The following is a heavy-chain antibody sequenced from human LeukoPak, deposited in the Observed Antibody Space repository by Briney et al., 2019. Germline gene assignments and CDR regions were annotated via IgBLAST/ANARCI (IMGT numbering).Heavy chain of an antibody. J-gene: IGHJ4*02. V-gene: IGHV3-30*02. CDR2: IRHDGSNI. CDR1: GFTFSNYG. Sequence: LSGGSLRLSCAASGFTFSNYGMHWVRQAPGKGVEGLVFIRHDGSNIYYGDSVKGRFTISRDNSENTVYLQMNSLRPEDTAVYYRAKHARIGGAGTDHYFDYWGQGTLVTVSS. D-gene: IGHD6-13*01. CDR3: AKHARIGGAGTDHYFDY.